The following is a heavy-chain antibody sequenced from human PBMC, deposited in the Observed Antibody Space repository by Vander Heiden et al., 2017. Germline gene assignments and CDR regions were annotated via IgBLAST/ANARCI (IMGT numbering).Heavy chain of an antibody. CDR3: ARGASTYYHSFDY. D-gene: IGHD3-10*01. Sequence: QVQLQESGPGLVKPSETLSLTCTVSGGSINGYFWGWVRQPAGEGLEWIGRIYSNEDIIYNPSLKRRVTMSVDTSKNQFSLRLTSVTAADTAVYYCARGASTYYHSFDYWGQGTLVTVS. V-gene: IGHV4-4*07. CDR2: IYSNEDI. CDR1: GGSINGYF. J-gene: IGHJ4*02.